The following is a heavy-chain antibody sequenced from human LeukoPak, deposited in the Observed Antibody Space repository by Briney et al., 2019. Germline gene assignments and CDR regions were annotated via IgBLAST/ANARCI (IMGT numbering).Heavy chain of an antibody. CDR3: ARDRRESSKPNDAFDI. CDR1: GGYISSYY. V-gene: IGHV4-59*01. J-gene: IGHJ3*02. CDR2: IYYTGST. Sequence: SETLSLTCSVSGGYISSYYWSWIRQPPGKGLEWIGYIYYTGSTNYNPSLESRVTISIDTSKKQLSLKLRSVTAADTAVHYCARDRRESSKPNDAFDIWGQGTMVTVSS. D-gene: IGHD4-11*01.